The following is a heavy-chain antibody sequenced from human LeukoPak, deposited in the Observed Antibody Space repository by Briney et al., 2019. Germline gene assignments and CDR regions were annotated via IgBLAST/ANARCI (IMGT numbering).Heavy chain of an antibody. CDR2: ISGSGGST. J-gene: IGHJ4*02. V-gene: IGHV3-23*01. CDR3: AKDVAFTVVTPFYFDY. Sequence: PGGTLRLSCAASGSTFSSYGMSWVRQAPGKGLEWVSAISGSGGSTYYADSVEGRFTISRDNSKNTLYLQMNSLRAEDTAVYYCAKDVAFTVVTPFYFDYWGQGTLVTVSS. CDR1: GSTFSSYG. D-gene: IGHD4-23*01.